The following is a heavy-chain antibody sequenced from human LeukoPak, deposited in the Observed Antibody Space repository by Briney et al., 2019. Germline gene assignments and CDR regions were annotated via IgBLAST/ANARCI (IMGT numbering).Heavy chain of an antibody. CDR1: GYSLTELS. J-gene: IGHJ2*01. CDR2: FDPEDGET. Sequence: ASVKVSCKVPGYSLTELSIHWVRQAPGKGLEWMGGFDPEDGETIYAQKFQDRVTITADASTSTAYMQLSSLRSEDTAVYYCARAGPHIYDSGSYYNGASWYFDLWGRGTLVSVSS. D-gene: IGHD3-10*01. CDR3: ARAGPHIYDSGSYYNGASWYFDL. V-gene: IGHV1-24*01.